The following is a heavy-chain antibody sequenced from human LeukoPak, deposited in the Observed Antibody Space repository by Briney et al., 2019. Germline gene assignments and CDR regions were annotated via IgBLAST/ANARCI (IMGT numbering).Heavy chain of an antibody. CDR2: IWYDGSNK. CDR1: GFTFSSYG. CDR3: ARDKSGFDY. J-gene: IGHJ4*02. V-gene: IGHV3-33*01. D-gene: IGHD6-25*01. Sequence: GGSLRLSCAASGFTFSSYGMHWVRQAPGKGLKWVAVIWYDGSNKYYADSVKGRFTISRDNSKDTLYLQMNSLRAEDTAVYYCARDKSGFDYWGQGTLVTVSS.